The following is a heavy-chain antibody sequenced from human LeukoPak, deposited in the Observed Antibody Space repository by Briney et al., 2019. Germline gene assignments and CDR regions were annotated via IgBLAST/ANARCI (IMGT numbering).Heavy chain of an antibody. V-gene: IGHV4-4*07. Sequence: SETLSLTCTVFGGSFSSYYWSWVRQPAGKGLEWIGRIYTTGTSKYNPSLQSRVTTSVDKSKRQFSLNVTSVTAADTAVYYCARAGDPSYYDRRGYYFAFWGQGIQVTVSS. CDR2: IYTTGTS. D-gene: IGHD3-22*01. CDR1: GGSFSSYY. CDR3: ARAGDPSYYDRRGYYFAF. J-gene: IGHJ4*02.